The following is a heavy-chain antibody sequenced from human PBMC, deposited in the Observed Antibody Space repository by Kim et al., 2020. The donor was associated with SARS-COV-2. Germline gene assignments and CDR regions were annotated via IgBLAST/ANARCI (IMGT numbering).Heavy chain of an antibody. CDR2: INHSGST. Sequence: SETLSLTCAVYGGSFSGYYWSWIRQPPGKGLEWIGEINHSGSTNYNPSLKSRVTISVDTSKNQFSLKLSSVTAADTAVYYCAYHVDTVWLLGGFDAFDIWGQGTMVTVSS. CDR1: GGSFSGYY. CDR3: AYHVDTVWLLGGFDAFDI. V-gene: IGHV4-34*01. J-gene: IGHJ3*02. D-gene: IGHD5-18*01.